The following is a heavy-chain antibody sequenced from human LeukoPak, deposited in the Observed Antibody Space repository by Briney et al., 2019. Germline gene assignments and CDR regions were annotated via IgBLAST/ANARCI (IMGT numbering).Heavy chain of an antibody. J-gene: IGHJ4*02. D-gene: IGHD2-2*01. CDR3: AKLQSVVIPAAMLGFDY. CDR2: ISASGANR. V-gene: IGHV3-23*01. CDR1: GFTFGDYG. Sequence: GGSLRLSCTASGFTFGDYGMSWFRRAPGKGLEWVSGISASGANRYYADSVKGRFTISRDNSRDTLSVQINSLRAEDTAVYYCAKLQSVVIPAAMLGFDYWGQGILVTVSS.